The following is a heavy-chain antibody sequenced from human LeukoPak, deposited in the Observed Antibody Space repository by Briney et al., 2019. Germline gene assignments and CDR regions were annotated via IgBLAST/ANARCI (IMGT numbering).Heavy chain of an antibody. Sequence: GGSLRLSCAASGFTFSTYNMNWLRQAPGKGLEWISYISSGSSTIFYADSVKGRFTISRDNAKTSLYLQMNSLRAEDTAVYYCARATPSGSYWFDYWGQGTLVTVSS. D-gene: IGHD3-10*01. CDR3: ARATPSGSYWFDY. CDR2: ISSGSSTI. V-gene: IGHV3-48*01. J-gene: IGHJ4*02. CDR1: GFTFSTYN.